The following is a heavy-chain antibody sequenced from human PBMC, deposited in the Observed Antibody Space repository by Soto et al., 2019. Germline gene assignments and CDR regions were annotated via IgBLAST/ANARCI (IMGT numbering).Heavy chain of an antibody. Sequence: EQLQESGPGLVKPSETLSLTCTVSNGSISNYYWTWIRQPPGKGLEWIGYIYYTGSTNYNPSLKSRVPISLGTSNNPFSLRLTSVTAADTAVYYCARILAMGGVFYHWFDPWGQGTLVTVSS. J-gene: IGHJ5*02. D-gene: IGHD2-15*01. V-gene: IGHV4-59*01. CDR2: IYYTGST. CDR3: ARILAMGGVFYHWFDP. CDR1: NGSISNYY.